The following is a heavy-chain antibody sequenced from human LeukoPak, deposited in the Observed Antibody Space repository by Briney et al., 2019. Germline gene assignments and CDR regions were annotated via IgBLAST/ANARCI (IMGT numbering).Heavy chain of an antibody. V-gene: IGHV3-23*01. CDR1: GFTFSNYA. CDR3: AKDHHSSGWSYFYYGMNV. J-gene: IGHJ6*02. D-gene: IGHD6-19*01. CDR2: LSGSGGGT. Sequence: GSLRLSCAASGFTFSNYAMSWVRQAPGKGLEWVSALSGSGGGTYYADSVKGRFTISRDNSKNTLYLQMNSLRAEDTAVYYCAKDHHSSGWSYFYYGMNVWGQGTTVTVSS.